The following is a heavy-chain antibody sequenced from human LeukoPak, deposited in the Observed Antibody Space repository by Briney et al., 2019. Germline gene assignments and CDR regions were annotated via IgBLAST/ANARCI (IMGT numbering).Heavy chain of an antibody. V-gene: IGHV4-34*01. Sequence: SETLSLTCALYGGSFSGYYWSWIRQPPRKGLEWSGEINHSGSTNYNPSLKSRVTISVDTSKNQFSLKLSSVTAADTAVYYCARGRRSRSTSNYYYYYMDVWGKGTTVTVSS. D-gene: IGHD2-2*01. CDR1: GGSFSGYY. J-gene: IGHJ6*03. CDR2: INHSGST. CDR3: ARGRRSRSTSNYYYYYMDV.